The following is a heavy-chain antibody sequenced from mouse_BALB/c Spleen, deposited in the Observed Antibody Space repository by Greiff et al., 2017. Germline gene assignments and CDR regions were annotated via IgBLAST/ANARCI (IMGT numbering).Heavy chain of an antibody. Sequence: EVKLMESGGGLVQPGGSRKLSCAASGFTFSDYGMAWVRQAPGKGPEWVAFISNLAYSIYYADTVTGRFTISRENAKNTLYLEMSSLRSEDTAMYYCARDRGSGYDYAMDYWGQGTSVTVSS. CDR3: ARDRGSGYDYAMDY. V-gene: IGHV5-15*02. CDR1: GFTFSDYG. J-gene: IGHJ4*01. D-gene: IGHD3-1*01. CDR2: ISNLAYSI.